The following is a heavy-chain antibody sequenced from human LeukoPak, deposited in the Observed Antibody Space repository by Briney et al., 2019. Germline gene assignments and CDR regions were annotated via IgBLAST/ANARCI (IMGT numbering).Heavy chain of an antibody. CDR2: INHSGST. CDR1: GGSFSGYY. CDR3: ARSPVATPLM. D-gene: IGHD5-12*01. V-gene: IGHV4-34*01. J-gene: IGHJ4*02. Sequence: PSETLSLTCAVNGGSFSGYYWSWVRQPPGKGLEWIGEINHSGSTNYNPSLKSRVTISVDTSKNQFSLKLSSATAADTAVYYCARSPVATPLMWGQGTLVTVSS.